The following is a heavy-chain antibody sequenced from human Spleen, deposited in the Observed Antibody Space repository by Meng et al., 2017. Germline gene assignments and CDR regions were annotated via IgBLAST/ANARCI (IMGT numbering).Heavy chain of an antibody. CDR1: GITFRNLW. J-gene: IGHJ5*02. CDR3: TTDLPFTEGGVFTT. V-gene: IGHV3-15*01. CDR2: IKSKVNGGTT. Sequence: GESLKISCVASGITFRNLWMTWVRQAPGKGLEWVGRIKSKVNGGTTDFAAPVKGRFTISREDPENTLYRQMNSLKTGDTAVYYCTTDLPFTEGGVFTTWGQGTLVTVSS. D-gene: IGHD3-16*01.